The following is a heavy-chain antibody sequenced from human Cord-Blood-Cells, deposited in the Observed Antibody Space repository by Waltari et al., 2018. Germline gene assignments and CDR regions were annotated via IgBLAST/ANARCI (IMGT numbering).Heavy chain of an antibody. CDR3: AHGRYSSSYYYYYYMDV. J-gene: IGHJ6*03. Sequence: QITLKESGPTLVKPTQTLTLTCTFSGFSLSTSGVGVGWIRQPPGKALEWLALIYWNDDKRYSPSLKSRLTITKDTSKNQVVLTMTNMDPVDTATYYCAHGRYSSSYYYYYYMDVWGKGTTVTVSS. D-gene: IGHD6-13*01. CDR1: GFSLSTSGVG. V-gene: IGHV2-5*01. CDR2: IYWNDDK.